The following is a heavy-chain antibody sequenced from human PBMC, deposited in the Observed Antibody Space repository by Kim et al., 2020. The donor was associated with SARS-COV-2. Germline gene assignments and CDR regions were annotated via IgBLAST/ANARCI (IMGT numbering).Heavy chain of an antibody. Sequence: SGPTLVQPTQTLTLTCTFSGFSLSPSGVGVGWIRQPPGKALEWLALIYWDDDKRYSPSLKSRLTITKDTSKNQVVLTMTNMDPVDTATYYCAHLILWFGELLSSGLSACDIWGQGTMVTVSS. J-gene: IGHJ3*02. D-gene: IGHD3-10*01. CDR2: IYWDDDK. V-gene: IGHV2-5*02. CDR3: AHLILWFGELLSSGLSACDI. CDR1: GFSLSPSGVG.